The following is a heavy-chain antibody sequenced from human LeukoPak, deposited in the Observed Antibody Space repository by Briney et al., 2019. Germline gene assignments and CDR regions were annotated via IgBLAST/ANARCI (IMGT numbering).Heavy chain of an antibody. Sequence: QPGGSLTLSCVESGFTSSNYAMSWVRQAPGGGLEWVAAISGNGGTTYYTDSVKGRFTISRDNSKNTLYLQMNSLRAEDTAVFYCAKATTISAAGSHFVYWGQGTLVTVSS. CDR2: ISGNGGTT. J-gene: IGHJ4*02. CDR3: AKATTISAAGSHFVY. V-gene: IGHV3-23*01. CDR1: GFTSSNYA. D-gene: IGHD6-13*01.